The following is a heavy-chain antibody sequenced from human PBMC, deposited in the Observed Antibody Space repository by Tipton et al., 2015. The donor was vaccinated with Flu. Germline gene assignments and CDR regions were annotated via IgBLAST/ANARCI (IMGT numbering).Heavy chain of an antibody. CDR3: ARDGPPYSPTSGWFDP. J-gene: IGHJ5*02. Sequence: SLRLSCAASGFSFSDYWMHWVRQAPGKGLEWVANINQDGGVNYYVDSVKGRFTISRDNARNSLYLQMNSLRAEDTAVYFCARDGPPYSPTSGWFDPWGQGTLVTVSS. CDR2: INQDGGVN. CDR1: GFSFSDYW. V-gene: IGHV3-7*01. D-gene: IGHD1-26*01.